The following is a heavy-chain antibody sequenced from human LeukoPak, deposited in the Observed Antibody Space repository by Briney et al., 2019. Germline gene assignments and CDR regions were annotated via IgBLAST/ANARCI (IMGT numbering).Heavy chain of an antibody. CDR2: ISSSSSYI. J-gene: IGHJ4*02. Sequence: PGGSLRLSCAASGFTFSSYSMNWVRQAPGKGLEWVSSISSSSSYIYYADSVKGRFTISRDNAKNSLYLQMNSLRAEDTAVYYCARDNSSWSLMVDYWGQGTLVTVSS. CDR3: ARDNSSWSLMVDY. D-gene: IGHD6-13*01. V-gene: IGHV3-21*01. CDR1: GFTFSSYS.